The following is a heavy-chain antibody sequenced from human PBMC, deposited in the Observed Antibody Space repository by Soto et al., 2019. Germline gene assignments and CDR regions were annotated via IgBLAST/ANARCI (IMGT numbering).Heavy chain of an antibody. CDR1: GFTFSSYA. Sequence: GGSLRLSCAASGFTFSSYAMSWVRQAPGKGLEWVSAISGSGGSTYYADSVKGRFTIPRDNSKNTLYLQMNSLRAEDTAVYYCAKGLYGDYVAFDIWGQGTMVTVSS. J-gene: IGHJ3*02. D-gene: IGHD4-17*01. CDR2: ISGSGGST. V-gene: IGHV3-23*01. CDR3: AKGLYGDYVAFDI.